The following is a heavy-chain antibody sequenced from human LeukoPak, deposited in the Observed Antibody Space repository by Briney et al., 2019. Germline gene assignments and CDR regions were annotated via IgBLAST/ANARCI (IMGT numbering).Heavy chain of an antibody. D-gene: IGHD1-26*01. Sequence: SETLSLTCTVSGGSISSGDYYWRWIRQPPGKGLEWLGYIYYSGSTYYNPALKSRVTISVDTSKNQFSLKLSSVTAADTAVYYCARVTVGATTTNAFDIWGQGTMVTVSS. CDR2: IYYSGST. J-gene: IGHJ3*02. CDR3: ARVTVGATTTNAFDI. V-gene: IGHV4-30-4*08. CDR1: GGSISSGDYY.